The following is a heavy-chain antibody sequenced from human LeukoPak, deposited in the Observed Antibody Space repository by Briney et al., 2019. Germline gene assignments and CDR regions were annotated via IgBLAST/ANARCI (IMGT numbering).Heavy chain of an antibody. CDR1: GYTFTSYD. J-gene: IGHJ3*02. Sequence: ASVKVSCKASGYTFTSYDINWVRQAPGQGLEWMGWINPNSGGTNYAQKFQGRVTMTRDTSISTAYMELSRLRSDDTAVYYCARVGIAAAGDAFDIWGQGTMVTVSS. V-gene: IGHV1-2*02. CDR3: ARVGIAAAGDAFDI. D-gene: IGHD6-13*01. CDR2: INPNSGGT.